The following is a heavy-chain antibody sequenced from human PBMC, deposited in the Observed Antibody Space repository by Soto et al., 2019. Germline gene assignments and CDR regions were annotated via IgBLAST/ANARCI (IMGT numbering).Heavy chain of an antibody. CDR1: GDSISRSVW. Sequence: TPSLTCAVSGDSISRSVWWTSVRQPPGKGLEWIGEVFHTGNTNYNPSLKSPVTMSVDKSTNEFSLKVTSVTAADTAIYYFARKAWVRFDYWGQGALVTVSS. J-gene: IGHJ4*02. V-gene: IGHV4-4*02. CDR2: VFHTGNT. CDR3: ARKAWVRFDY. D-gene: IGHD7-27*01.